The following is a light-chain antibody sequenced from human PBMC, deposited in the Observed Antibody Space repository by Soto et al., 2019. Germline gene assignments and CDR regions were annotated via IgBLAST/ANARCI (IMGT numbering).Light chain of an antibody. J-gene: IGKJ1*01. CDR1: QGIRND. V-gene: IGKV1-6*01. CDR2: EGI. Sequence: AIQMAQSPSSLSASVGDRVTITCRASQGIRNDLGWYQQIPGKAPKCLIYEGISLRPGVPSRFSGSGSGTDFTLAISSLQPEDSATYYCLQDINYPWTFGQGTKVDIK. CDR3: LQDINYPWT.